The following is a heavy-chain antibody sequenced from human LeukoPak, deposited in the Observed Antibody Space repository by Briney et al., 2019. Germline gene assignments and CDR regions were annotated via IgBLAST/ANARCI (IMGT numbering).Heavy chain of an antibody. Sequence: PGGSLRLSCAASGFTFSSYAMSWVRQAPGKGLEWVSAISGSGGSTYYADSVKGRFTISRDNSKNTLYLQMNSLRAEDTAVYYCAKDRAVVVVADDAFDIWGQGTMVTVSS. CDR3: AKDRAVVVVADDAFDI. J-gene: IGHJ3*02. CDR2: ISGSGGST. CDR1: GFTFSSYA. V-gene: IGHV3-23*01. D-gene: IGHD2-15*01.